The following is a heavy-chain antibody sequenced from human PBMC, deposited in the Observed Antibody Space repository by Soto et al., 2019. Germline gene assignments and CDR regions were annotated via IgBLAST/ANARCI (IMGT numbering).Heavy chain of an antibody. D-gene: IGHD6-13*01. Sequence: SGPTLVNPTQTLTLTCTFSGFSLSTSGVGVGWIRQPPGRALEWLALIYWNDDKRYSPSLKSRLTITKDTSKNQVVLTMTNMDPVDTATYYCAHPYSSSSLGAFDIWGQGTMVTVSS. V-gene: IGHV2-5*01. CDR1: GFSLSTSGVG. CDR2: IYWNDDK. J-gene: IGHJ3*02. CDR3: AHPYSSSSLGAFDI.